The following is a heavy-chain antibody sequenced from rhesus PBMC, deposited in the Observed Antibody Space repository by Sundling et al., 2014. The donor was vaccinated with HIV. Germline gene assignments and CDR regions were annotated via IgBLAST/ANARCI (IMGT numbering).Heavy chain of an antibody. J-gene: IGHJ4*01. D-gene: IGHD3-9*01. CDR1: GFTFDDYA. CDR3: TREVFTKMISDHFDY. V-gene: IGHV3-134*01. Sequence: EVQLVESGGGLVQPGGSLRLSCAASGFTFDDYAMSWVRQTPGKGLEWLSRISWNSDPIYYADSVRGRFTISRDNAKNSLFLQMDRLRAEDTAVYHCTREVFTKMISDHFDYWGQGVLVTVSS. CDR2: ISWNSDPI.